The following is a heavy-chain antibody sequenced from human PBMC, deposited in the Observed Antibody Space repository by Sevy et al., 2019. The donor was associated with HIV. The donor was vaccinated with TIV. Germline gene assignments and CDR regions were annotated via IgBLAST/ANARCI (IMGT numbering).Heavy chain of an antibody. CDR1: GFTFSSYP. CDR3: VRETTMLPRGAFDF. V-gene: IGHV3-30-3*01. Sequence: GGSLRLSCVASGFTFSSYPMHWVRQAPGKGLESVSFISFDGTDKYYADSVKGRFTITRDNSKNTLFLQMNSLRAEDTAFYYCVRETTMLPRGAFDFWGQGTMVTVSS. J-gene: IGHJ3*01. D-gene: IGHD3-10*01. CDR2: ISFDGTDK.